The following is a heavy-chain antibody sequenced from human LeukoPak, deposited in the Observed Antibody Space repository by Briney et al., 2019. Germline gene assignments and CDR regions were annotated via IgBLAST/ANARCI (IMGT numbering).Heavy chain of an antibody. Sequence: SGTXSLTCGVSGGFIINGKWWSWVRQPPGEGLEWIGEISHSGSPNYNPSLKGRLTISVDTAKNQFSLKLSSVTAADTAVYYCARDSIAGYSLSWWGQGTLVTVSS. J-gene: IGHJ4*02. CDR1: GGFIINGKW. CDR2: ISHSGSP. V-gene: IGHV4-4*02. D-gene: IGHD3-9*01. CDR3: ARDSIAGYSLSW.